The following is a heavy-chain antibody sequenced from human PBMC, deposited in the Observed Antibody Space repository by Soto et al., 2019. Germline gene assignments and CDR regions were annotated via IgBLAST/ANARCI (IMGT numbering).Heavy chain of an antibody. Sequence: EVQLVESGGGLIQPGGSLRLSCAASGFAVSSKYMTWVRQAPGKGLEWVSVIYGGGTTYYADSVKGRFTISMDTSKNTLYLQMNSLRAEDTAVYYCVQTTGWPGFDFWGQGTLVTVSS. D-gene: IGHD6-19*01. J-gene: IGHJ4*02. CDR2: IYGGGTT. CDR3: VQTTGWPGFDF. CDR1: GFAVSSKY. V-gene: IGHV3-53*01.